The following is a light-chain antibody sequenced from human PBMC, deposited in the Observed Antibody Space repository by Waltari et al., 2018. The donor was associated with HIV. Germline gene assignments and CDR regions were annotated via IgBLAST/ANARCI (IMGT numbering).Light chain of an antibody. CDR3: QQYYSTPWT. V-gene: IGKV4-1*01. CDR1: QSLLYNVNNKNY. J-gene: IGKJ1*01. Sequence: QSLLYNVNNKNYLAWYQQKPGQPPKLLIYWASSRESGVPDRFSGSGSGTDFTLTISSLQAADVAVYYCQQYYSTPWTFGQGTKVDI. CDR2: WAS.